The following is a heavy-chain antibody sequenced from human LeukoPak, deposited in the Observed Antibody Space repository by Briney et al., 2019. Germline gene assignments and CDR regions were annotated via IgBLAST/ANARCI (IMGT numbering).Heavy chain of an antibody. CDR3: ATTTGGCSSTSCYRILDY. V-gene: IGHV3-53*01. CDR2: IYSGGST. CDR1: GFTVSSNY. J-gene: IGHJ4*02. D-gene: IGHD2-2*02. Sequence: GGSLRLSCAASGFTVSSNYMSWVRQAPGKGLEWVSVIYSGGSTYYADSVKGRFTISRDNSKNTLYLQMNSLRAEDTAVYYCATTTGGCSSTSCYRILDYWGQGTLVTVSS.